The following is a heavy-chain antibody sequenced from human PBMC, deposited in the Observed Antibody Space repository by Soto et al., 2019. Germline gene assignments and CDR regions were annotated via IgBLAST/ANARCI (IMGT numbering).Heavy chain of an antibody. V-gene: IGHV1-69*06. CDR1: GGTFSSHG. CDR3: ASERSAQYFDF. Sequence: QVQLVQSGTVVQRRGSSVKVSCQASGGTFSSHGMAWVRQAPGQGLEWMGGIIPTFGTPTYAPKFQGRVTITADKSTNTAYMELSSLRSEDTGVYYCASERSAQYFDFCGQGTLIPVSS. CDR2: IIPTFGTP. J-gene: IGHJ4*02. D-gene: IGHD1-26*01.